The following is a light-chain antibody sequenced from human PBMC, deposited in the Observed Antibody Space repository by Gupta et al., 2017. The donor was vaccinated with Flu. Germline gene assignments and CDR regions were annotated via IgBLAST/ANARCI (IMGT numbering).Light chain of an antibody. Sequence: QSVLTPPPSASGTPGQRVTISCSGSSSNIGGNFVYWFQQVPGTAPKLLIYRNDRRPSGVSDRFSGSKSGTSASLAISGLRAEDEADYYCAVWDDSLSAWVFGGGTKLTVL. CDR2: RND. CDR1: SSNIGGNF. V-gene: IGLV1-47*01. J-gene: IGLJ3*02. CDR3: AVWDDSLSAWV.